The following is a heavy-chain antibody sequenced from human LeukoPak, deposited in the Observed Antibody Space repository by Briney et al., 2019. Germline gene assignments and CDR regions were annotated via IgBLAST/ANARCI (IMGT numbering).Heavy chain of an antibody. D-gene: IGHD6-6*01. J-gene: IGHJ1*01. V-gene: IGHV3-43D*03. CDR1: GFTFEDYA. Sequence: GGSLRLSCAASGFTFEDYAMPWVRQAPGKGLEWVSLISWDGGSTYYADSVKGRFTISRDNSKNSLYLQMNSLRAEDTALYYCAKDGYGRGIPSRGYFQHWGQGTLVTVSS. CDR2: ISWDGGST. CDR3: AKDGYGRGIPSRGYFQH.